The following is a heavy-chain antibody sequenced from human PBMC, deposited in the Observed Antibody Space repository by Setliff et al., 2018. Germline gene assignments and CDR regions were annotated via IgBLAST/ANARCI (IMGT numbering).Heavy chain of an antibody. V-gene: IGHV4-4*02. J-gene: IGHJ4*02. CDR3: ARGRNVAARLFDS. D-gene: IGHD6-6*01. CDR2: INHSAST. CDR1: GDSISSGNW. Sequence: SETLSLTCAVSGDSISSGNWWSWVRQPPEKGLEWIGEINHSASTNYNPSLKSRVTISVDTSKNQFSLKVTSVTAADTAVYFCARGRNVAARLFDSWGQGTLVTVSS.